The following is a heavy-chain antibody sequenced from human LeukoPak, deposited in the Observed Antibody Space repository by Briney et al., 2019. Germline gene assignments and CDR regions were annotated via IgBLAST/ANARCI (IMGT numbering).Heavy chain of an antibody. D-gene: IGHD1-14*01. J-gene: IGHJ4*02. V-gene: IGHV3-64*01. CDR3: ALKTGFDY. CDR2: ISSNGGST. Sequence: GGSLRLSCAASGFTFSSYAMHWVRQAPGKGLEYVSAISSNGGSTYYANSVKGRFTISRDNSKSTLYLQMNSLRAEDTAVYHCALKTGFDYWGQGTLVTVSS. CDR1: GFTFSSYA.